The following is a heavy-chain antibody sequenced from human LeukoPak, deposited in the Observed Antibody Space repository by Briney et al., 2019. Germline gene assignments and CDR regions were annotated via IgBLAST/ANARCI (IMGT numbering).Heavy chain of an antibody. CDR3: VTNFDPDVD. CDR2: INQDGSEK. Sequence: PGGSLRLSCAASGFTFSSYWMSWVRQAPGKGLEWVANINQDGSEKDYMDSVKGRFTISRDNAKNSLYLQMNSLRAEDTAVYYCVTNFDPDVDWGQGTLVTVSS. D-gene: IGHD3-9*01. V-gene: IGHV3-7*01. CDR1: GFTFSSYW. J-gene: IGHJ4*02.